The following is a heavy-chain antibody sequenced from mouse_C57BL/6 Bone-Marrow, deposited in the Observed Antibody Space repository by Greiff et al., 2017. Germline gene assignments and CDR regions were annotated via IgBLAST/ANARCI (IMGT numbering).Heavy chain of an antibody. CDR2: ISDGGSYT. CDR3: VRDIDYYGSSAFDY. Sequence: DVMLVESGGGLVKPGGSLKLSCAASGFTFSSYAMSWVRQTPEKRLEWVATISDGGSYTYYPDNVKGRFTISRDNAKNNLYLQMSHLKSEDTAMYYCVRDIDYYGSSAFDYWGQGTTLTVSS. CDR1: GFTFSSYA. D-gene: IGHD1-1*01. V-gene: IGHV5-4*01. J-gene: IGHJ2*01.